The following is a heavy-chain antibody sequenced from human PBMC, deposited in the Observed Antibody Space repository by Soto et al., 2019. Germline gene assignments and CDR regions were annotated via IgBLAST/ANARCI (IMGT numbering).Heavy chain of an antibody. V-gene: IGHV4-4*07. J-gene: IGHJ4*02. Sequence: QVQLQESGPGLVKPSETLSLTCTVSGGSISSNYWSWIRQPAGRGLEWIGRVYTSGSTNYNPSLKSRVTMSVDTSKNHFSLKLSSVTAADTAVYYCARGSSGYYYLFDYWGQGTLVTVSS. CDR1: GGSISSNY. CDR2: VYTSGST. D-gene: IGHD3-22*01. CDR3: ARGSSGYYYLFDY.